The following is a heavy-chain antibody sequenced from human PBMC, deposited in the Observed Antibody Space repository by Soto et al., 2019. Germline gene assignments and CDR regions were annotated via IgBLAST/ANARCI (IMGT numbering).Heavy chain of an antibody. CDR1: GFTFEDYA. J-gene: IGHJ2*01. D-gene: IGHD6-19*01. V-gene: IGHV3-9*01. CDR3: AKGPPSGWPWYFAL. Sequence: EVQLVESGGGLVQPGRSLRLSCAVSGFTFEDYAMIWVRQGPGKGLECVSAISWNSGAIDYAASVKGRFTISRDNAKKSLYLEMNSLRVEDTALYYCAKGPPSGWPWYFALCGRGTLVTVSS. CDR2: ISWNSGAI.